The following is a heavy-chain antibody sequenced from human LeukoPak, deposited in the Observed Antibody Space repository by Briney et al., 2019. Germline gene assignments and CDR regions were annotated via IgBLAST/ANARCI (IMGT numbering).Heavy chain of an antibody. CDR3: ARHSGSGWQALGY. CDR2: TSYNGNT. CDR1: GYTFSNYG. J-gene: IGHJ4*02. V-gene: IGHV1-18*04. D-gene: IGHD6-19*01. Sequence: ASVTVSCKASGYTFSNYGISWVRQAPGLGLEWMGWTSYNGNTNYAQKFQDRVTMTTNTPTTTAYMELRSLESDDTAVYYCARHSGSGWQALGYWGQGTLVTVSS.